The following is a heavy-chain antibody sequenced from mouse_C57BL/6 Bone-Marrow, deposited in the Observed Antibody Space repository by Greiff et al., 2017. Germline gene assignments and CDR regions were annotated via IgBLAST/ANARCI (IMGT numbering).Heavy chain of an antibody. V-gene: IGHV14-4*01. J-gene: IGHJ2*01. CDR2: IDPEIGDT. D-gene: IGHD2-1*01. CDR3: SSFYGNYFDF. CDR1: GFNIKDDY. Sequence: VQLQQSGAELVRPGASVKLSCTASGFNIKDDYIHWVKQRPEQGLEWIGWIDPEIGDTEYAAKVQGKATITSDTSSNPAYLQLRSLTSEDTAGYYCSSFYGNYFDFCDRGNPPTVA.